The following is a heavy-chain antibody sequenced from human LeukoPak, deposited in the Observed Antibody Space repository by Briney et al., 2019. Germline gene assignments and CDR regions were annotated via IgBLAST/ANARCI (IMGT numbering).Heavy chain of an antibody. D-gene: IGHD6-13*01. J-gene: IGHJ4*02. CDR1: GGSISSGGYY. Sequence: SETLSLTCTLSGGSISSGGYYWSWIRQHPGKGLEWIGYIYYSGSTYYNPSLKSRVTISVDTSKNQFSLRLSSVTAADTAVYYCAREGNRRAAAAYWGQGTLVTVSS. CDR2: IYYSGST. V-gene: IGHV4-31*03. CDR3: AREGNRRAAAAY.